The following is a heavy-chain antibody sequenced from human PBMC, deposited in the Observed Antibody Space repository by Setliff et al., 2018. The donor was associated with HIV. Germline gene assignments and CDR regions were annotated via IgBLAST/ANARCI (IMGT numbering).Heavy chain of an antibody. CDR2: IYYSGST. J-gene: IGHJ3*02. D-gene: IGHD3-10*01. Sequence: PSETLSLTCTVSGGSISSYYWSWIRQPPGKGLEWIGYIYYSGSTYYAPSLKSRVTISVDTSKNQFSLKLTSVTAADTAVYFCARVVPREVAPGVFDIWGQGTMVTVSS. V-gene: IGHV4-59*08. CDR1: GGSISSYY. CDR3: ARVVPREVAPGVFDI.